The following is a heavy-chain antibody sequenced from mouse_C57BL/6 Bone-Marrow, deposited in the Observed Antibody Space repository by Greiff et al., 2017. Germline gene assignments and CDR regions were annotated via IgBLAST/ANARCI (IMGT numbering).Heavy chain of an antibody. D-gene: IGHD1-1*01. CDR3: ARLALTTVVAYYFDY. Sequence: QVQLKESGAELARPGASVKLSCKASGYTFTSYGISWVKQRTGPGLEWIGEIYPRSGNTYYNEKFKGKATLTADKSSSTAYMELRSLTSEDSAVYFCARLALTTVVAYYFDYWGQGTTLTVSS. CDR2: IYPRSGNT. V-gene: IGHV1-81*01. J-gene: IGHJ2*01. CDR1: GYTFTSYG.